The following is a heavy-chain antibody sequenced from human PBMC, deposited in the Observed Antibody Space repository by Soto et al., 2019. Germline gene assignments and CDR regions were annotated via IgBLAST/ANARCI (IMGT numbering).Heavy chain of an antibody. J-gene: IGHJ4*02. CDR3: AGGGAAAGIDH. CDR1: GGSISSSNW. CDR2: IYHSGST. V-gene: IGHV4-4*02. Sequence: QVQLQESGPGLVKPSGTLSLTCAVSGGSISSSNWWSWVRQPPGKGLEWIGEIYHSGSTNYNPSLKRRLTISVHTSENNFSLELSSVTAADTAVYYCAGGGAAAGIDHWGQGTLVTVSS. D-gene: IGHD6-13*01.